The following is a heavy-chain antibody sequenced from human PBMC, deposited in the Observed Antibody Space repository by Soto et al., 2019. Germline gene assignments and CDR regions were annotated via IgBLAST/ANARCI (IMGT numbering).Heavy chain of an antibody. CDR3: VKALTATRVQVNWNYPYYFDE. J-gene: IGHJ4*02. Sequence: GGSLRLSCSASGFTFSSYAMHWVRQAPGKGLEYVSAISSNGGSTYYADSVKGRFTISRDNSKNTLYLQMSSLRAEDTAVYYCVKALTATRVQVNWNYPYYFDEWGQGTLVTAYS. CDR1: GFTFSSYA. V-gene: IGHV3-64D*06. CDR2: ISSNGGST. D-gene: IGHD1-7*01.